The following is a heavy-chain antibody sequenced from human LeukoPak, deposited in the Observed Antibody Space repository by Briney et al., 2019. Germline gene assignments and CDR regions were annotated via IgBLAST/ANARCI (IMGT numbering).Heavy chain of an antibody. CDR1: GFTFSTSW. D-gene: IGHD4-11*01. CDR2: IKYDEGET. Sequence: GRSLRLSCAASGFTFSTSWMTWVRQAPGKGLEWVANIKYDEGETYYVDSVKGRFTVSRDNAKNSLHLQMSSLRVEDTALYYCASTTDLDNWGQGTLVTVSS. CDR3: ASTTDLDN. V-gene: IGHV3-7*01. J-gene: IGHJ4*02.